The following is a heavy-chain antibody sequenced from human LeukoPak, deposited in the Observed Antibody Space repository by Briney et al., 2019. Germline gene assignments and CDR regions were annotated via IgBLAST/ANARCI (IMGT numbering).Heavy chain of an antibody. CDR2: ISWDGGST. CDR3: AKDIRRAGGSGFDY. J-gene: IGHJ4*02. Sequence: GGSLRLSCAASGFTFDDYTMHWVRQAPGKGLEWVSLISWDGGSTYYADSVKGRFTISRDNSKNSLYLQMNSLRTEDTALYYCAKDIRRAGGSGFDYWGQGTLVTVSS. V-gene: IGHV3-43*01. D-gene: IGHD2-15*01. CDR1: GFTFDDYT.